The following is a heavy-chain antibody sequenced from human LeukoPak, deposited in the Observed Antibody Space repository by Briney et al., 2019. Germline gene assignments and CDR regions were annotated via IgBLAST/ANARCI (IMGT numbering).Heavy chain of an antibody. J-gene: IGHJ5*02. CDR2: LYYISGNT. CDR3: ARGPVVGATMIYRWFDP. D-gene: IGHD1-26*01. Sequence: SETLSLTCTVSGGSISSSTYYWGWIRQPPGKGLEWIGSLYYISGNTYYNPSLKSRVTISVDTSKNQFSLKLSSVTAADTAVYYCARGPVVGATMIYRWFDPWGQGTLVTVSS. CDR1: GGSISSSTYY. V-gene: IGHV4-39*07.